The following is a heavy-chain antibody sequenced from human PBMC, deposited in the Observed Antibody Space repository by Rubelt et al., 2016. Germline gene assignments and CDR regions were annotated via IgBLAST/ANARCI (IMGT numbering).Heavy chain of an antibody. CDR1: GITFSSYA. V-gene: IGHV3-30-3*01. J-gene: IGHJ4*02. CDR3: ARPRYCSGGTCNFDY. CDR2: ISYDGSKK. Sequence: QLVESGGGVVQPGKSLRLSCAASGITFSSYAMHWVRQAPGKGLEWVAVISYDGSKKNYADSVKGRFTISRDNSKNTLYLQMNSLRAEDTAVYYCARPRYCSGGTCNFDYWGQGSLVTVSS. D-gene: IGHD2-15*01.